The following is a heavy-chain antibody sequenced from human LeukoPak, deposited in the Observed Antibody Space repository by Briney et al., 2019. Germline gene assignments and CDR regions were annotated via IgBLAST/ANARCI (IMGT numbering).Heavy chain of an antibody. CDR2: INPNSGGT. Sequence: ASVKVSCKASGYTITGYYMHWVRQAPGQGLEWMGWINPNSGGTNYAQKFQGRVTMTRDTSISTAYMELSRLRSDDTAVYYCARGMHYYDSSFDCWGQGTLVTVSS. J-gene: IGHJ4*02. CDR3: ARGMHYYDSSFDC. CDR1: GYTITGYY. D-gene: IGHD3-22*01. V-gene: IGHV1-2*02.